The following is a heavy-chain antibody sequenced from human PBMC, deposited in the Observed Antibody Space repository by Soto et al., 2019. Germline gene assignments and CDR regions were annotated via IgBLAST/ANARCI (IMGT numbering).Heavy chain of an antibody. V-gene: IGHV5-51*06. Sequence: ETLKISVELSGCCVTANWIGRMRQAYRKGPKCMACIDPGSSNTEYSPAFQGQFTISADKSINTAYLHWNSLKASDSAMYYCAAFNGQLQYFHSWGQATPVTVS. CDR3: AAFNGQLQYFHS. CDR2: IDPGSSNT. D-gene: IGHD2-8*01. J-gene: IGHJ4*02. CDR1: GCCVTANW.